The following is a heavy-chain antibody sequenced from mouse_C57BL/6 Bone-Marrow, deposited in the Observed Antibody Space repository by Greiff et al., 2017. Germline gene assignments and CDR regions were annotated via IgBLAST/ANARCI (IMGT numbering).Heavy chain of an antibody. CDR1: GYTFTSYD. D-gene: IGHD2-4*01. Sequence: VQLQQSGPELVKPGASVKLSCKASGYTFTSYDINWVKQRPGQGLEWIGRIDPSDGSTKYNEKFKGKATLTVDTASSTAYLELHSLTSEDSAVYFCAMGDYDTWFAYWGQGTLVTVSA. V-gene: IGHV1-85*01. J-gene: IGHJ3*01. CDR3: AMGDYDTWFAY. CDR2: IDPSDGST.